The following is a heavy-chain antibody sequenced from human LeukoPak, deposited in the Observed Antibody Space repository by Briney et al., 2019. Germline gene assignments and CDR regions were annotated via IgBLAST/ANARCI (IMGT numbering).Heavy chain of an antibody. CDR2: ISYDGSNK. D-gene: IGHD4-17*01. CDR3: ARDRDYGDYGSAFDI. V-gene: IGHV3-30-3*01. J-gene: IGHJ3*02. Sequence: GGSLRLSCAASGFTFSSYAMHWVHQAPGKGLEWVAVISYDGSNKYYADSVKGRFTISRDNSKNTLYLQMNSLRAEDTAVYYCARDRDYGDYGSAFDIWGQGTMVTVSS. CDR1: GFTFSSYA.